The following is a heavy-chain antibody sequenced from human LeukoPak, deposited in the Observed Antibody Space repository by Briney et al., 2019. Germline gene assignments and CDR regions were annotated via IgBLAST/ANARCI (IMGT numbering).Heavy chain of an antibody. Sequence: PSETLSLTCAVYGGSFSGYYWSWIRQPPGKGLEWIGEINHSGSTNYNPSLKSRVTISVDTSKNQFSLKLSSVTAADTAVYYCAKLNGGSCYCFDYWGQGTLVTVSS. D-gene: IGHD2-15*01. V-gene: IGHV4-34*01. CDR2: INHSGST. J-gene: IGHJ4*02. CDR1: GGSFSGYY. CDR3: AKLNGGSCYCFDY.